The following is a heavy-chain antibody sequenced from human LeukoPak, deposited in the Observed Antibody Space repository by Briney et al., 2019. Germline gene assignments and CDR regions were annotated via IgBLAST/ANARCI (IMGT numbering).Heavy chain of an antibody. D-gene: IGHD3-9*01. V-gene: IGHV3-23*01. CDR1: GFTFSSYA. J-gene: IGHJ4*02. CDR2: ISGSGGST. Sequence: GGSLRLSCAASGFTFSSYAMSWVRQAPGKGLEWVSTISGSGGSTYYADSVKGRFTISRDNSKNTLYLQMNSLRAEDTAVYYCAKASRGYFDWLFYFDYWGQGSLVTVSS. CDR3: AKASRGYFDWLFYFDY.